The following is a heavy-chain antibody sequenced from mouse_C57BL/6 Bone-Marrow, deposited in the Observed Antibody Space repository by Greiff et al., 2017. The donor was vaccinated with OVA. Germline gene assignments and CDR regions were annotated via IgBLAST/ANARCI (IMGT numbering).Heavy chain of an antibody. Sequence: QVQLQQPGAELVKPGASVTVSCKASGYTFTSYWMHWVKQRPGQGLEWIGRIHPSDSDTNYTPKFTGKATKTVDKSSSTANMQHSRLISEDTAVKNCAIEDYYGSSLDTGGKGTTLTASS. D-gene: IGHD1-1*01. J-gene: IGHJ2*01. CDR1: GYTFTSYW. CDR2: IHPSDSDT. V-gene: IGHV1-74*01. CDR3: AIEDYYGSSLDT.